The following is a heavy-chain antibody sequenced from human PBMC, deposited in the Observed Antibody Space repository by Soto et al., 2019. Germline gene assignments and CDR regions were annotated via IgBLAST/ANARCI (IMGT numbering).Heavy chain of an antibody. J-gene: IGHJ5*02. CDR2: IYYSGST. V-gene: IGHV4-31*03. CDR1: GGSISSGGYY. CDR3: ARDCGGDCYPHYGPS. Sequence: QVQLQESGPGLVKPSQTLSLTCTVSGGSISSGGYYWSWIRQHPGKGLEWIGYIYYSGSTYYNPSLKSRVTTSVDTSKNQFSLKLSSVTAADTAVYYCARDCGGDCYPHYGPSWGQGTLVTVSS. D-gene: IGHD2-21*01.